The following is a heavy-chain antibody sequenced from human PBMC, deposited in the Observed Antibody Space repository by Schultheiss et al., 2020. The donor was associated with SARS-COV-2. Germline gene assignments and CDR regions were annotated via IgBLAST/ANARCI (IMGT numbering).Heavy chain of an antibody. Sequence: SETLSLTCTVSGGSVSSGSYYWSWIRQPPGKGLEWIGYIYYSGSTYYNPSLKSLVTISVDTSKNQFSLKLSSVTAADTAVYYCARDDYDFWSGYGSFDPWGQGTLVTVS. CDR3: ARDDYDFWSGYGSFDP. CDR1: GGSVSSGSYY. D-gene: IGHD3-3*01. J-gene: IGHJ5*02. CDR2: IYYSGST. V-gene: IGHV4-61*01.